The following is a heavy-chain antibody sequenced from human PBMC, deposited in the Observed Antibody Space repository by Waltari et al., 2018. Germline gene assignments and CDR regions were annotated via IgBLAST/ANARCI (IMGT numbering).Heavy chain of an antibody. CDR3: VRGFGSDP. J-gene: IGHJ5*02. CDR1: GLPFRSYC. V-gene: IGHV3-21*02. D-gene: IGHD3-10*01. Sequence: EVQLVESGGGRVKPGGSLRLSCAASGLPFRSYCMNWVRQAPGKVLEWVSSISSRSSHIYYADSVKGRFTISRDNARNSLYLQMNSLRADDTAMYYCVRGFGSDPWGQGTLVTVSS. CDR2: ISSRSSHI.